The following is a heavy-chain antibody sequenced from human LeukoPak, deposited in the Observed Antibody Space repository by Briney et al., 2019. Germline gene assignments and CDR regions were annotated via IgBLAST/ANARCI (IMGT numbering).Heavy chain of an antibody. D-gene: IGHD3-22*01. J-gene: IGHJ4*02. Sequence: GRSLRLSCAASGFTFDDYAMHWVRQAPGKGLEWVSGISWNSGSIGYADSVKGRFTISRDNAKNSLYLQMNSLRAEDTALSYCAKDMESQWLLLGYFDYWGQGTLVTVSS. V-gene: IGHV3-9*01. CDR3: AKDMESQWLLLGYFDY. CDR1: GFTFDDYA. CDR2: ISWNSGSI.